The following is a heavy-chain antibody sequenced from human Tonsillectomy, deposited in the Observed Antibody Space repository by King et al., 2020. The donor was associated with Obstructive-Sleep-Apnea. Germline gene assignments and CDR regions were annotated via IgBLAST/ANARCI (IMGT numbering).Heavy chain of an antibody. Sequence: VQLVESGGGLVQPGGSLRLSCAASELTFRNYWMHWVRQAPGKGLVWVSRINSEESITTYAGSVTGRFTISRDNAKNTLYLQMNSLRAEDTAVYFCAGATAGGNPFDYWGQGTLVTVSS. J-gene: IGHJ4*02. D-gene: IGHD4-23*01. CDR3: AGATAGGNPFDY. CDR2: INSEESIT. V-gene: IGHV3-74*01. CDR1: ELTFRNYW.